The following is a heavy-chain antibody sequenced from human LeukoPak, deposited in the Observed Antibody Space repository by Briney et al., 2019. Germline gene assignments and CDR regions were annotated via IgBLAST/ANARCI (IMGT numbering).Heavy chain of an antibody. CDR2: IWYDGSNK. CDR1: GFTFSSYG. D-gene: IGHD6-19*01. J-gene: IGHJ4*02. Sequence: GRSLRLSCAASGFTFSSYGMHWVRQAPGKGLEWVAVIWYDGSNKYCADSVKGRFTISRDNSKNTLYLQMNSLRAEDTAVYYCARVMSPGAGHQGYFDYWGQGTLVTVSS. V-gene: IGHV3-33*01. CDR3: ARVMSPGAGHQGYFDY.